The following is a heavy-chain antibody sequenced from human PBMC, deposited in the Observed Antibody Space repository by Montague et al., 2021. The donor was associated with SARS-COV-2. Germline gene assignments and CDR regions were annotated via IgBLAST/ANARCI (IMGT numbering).Heavy chain of an antibody. Sequence: SETLSLTCAVYGGSCSGYYWNWIRQPPGKGLEWIGEINHSGSTNYNPSLKSRVTMSVDTSKNQFSLKLSSVTAADTAVYYCARGARQGYGFRLGSFDSWGQGTLVTVSS. CDR3: ARGARQGYGFRLGSFDS. V-gene: IGHV4-34*01. CDR1: GGSCSGYY. J-gene: IGHJ4*02. CDR2: INHSGST. D-gene: IGHD3-10*01.